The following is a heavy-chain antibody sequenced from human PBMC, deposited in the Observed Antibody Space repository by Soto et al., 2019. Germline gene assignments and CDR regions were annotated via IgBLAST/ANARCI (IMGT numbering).Heavy chain of an antibody. CDR1: GGSFSGYY. Sequence: SSETLSLTCAVYGGSFSGYYWTWIRQPPGKGLEWIGEMNRSGSTNYNSSLKSRVTISVDTSQNQFSLNLSSVIAADTTVYYCARRYYGSGIHFDYWRQGTLVTVSS. J-gene: IGHJ4*02. CDR3: ARRYYGSGIHFDY. V-gene: IGHV4-34*01. CDR2: MNRSGST. D-gene: IGHD3-10*01.